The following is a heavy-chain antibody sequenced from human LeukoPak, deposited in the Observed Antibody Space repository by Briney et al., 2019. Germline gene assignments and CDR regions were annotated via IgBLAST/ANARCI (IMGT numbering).Heavy chain of an antibody. V-gene: IGHV3-66*01. Sequence: GGSLRLSCAASGFTVSSNYMSWVRQAPGKGLEWVSVIYSGGSTYYADSVKGRFTISRDNSKNTLYLQMNSLRAEDPAVYYCARFEGDYYYMDVWGKGTTVTISS. J-gene: IGHJ6*03. CDR3: ARFEGDYYYMDV. CDR2: IYSGGST. CDR1: GFTVSSNY.